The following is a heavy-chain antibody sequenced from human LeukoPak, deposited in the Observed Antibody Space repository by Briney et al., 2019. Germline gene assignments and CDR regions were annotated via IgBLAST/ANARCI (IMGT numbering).Heavy chain of an antibody. CDR1: GGSISSYY. D-gene: IGHD3-22*01. CDR3: ARVTGYMIEDYSDY. V-gene: IGHV4-59*01. J-gene: IGHJ4*02. Sequence: SETLSLTCTVSGGSISSYYWSWIRQPPGKGLEWIGYIYYSGSTNYKPSLKSRVTISVETSKNQFSLKLRSVTAADTAVYYCARVTGYMIEDYSDYWGQGTLVTVSS. CDR2: IYYSGST.